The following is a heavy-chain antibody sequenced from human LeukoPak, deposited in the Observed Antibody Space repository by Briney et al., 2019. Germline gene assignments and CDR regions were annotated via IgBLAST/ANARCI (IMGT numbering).Heavy chain of an antibody. J-gene: IGHJ4*02. CDR3: ARDVGYYDSSGYYYAQG. V-gene: IGHV3-48*01. D-gene: IGHD3-22*01. CDR1: GFTFSSYS. Sequence: PGGSLRLSCAASGFTFSSYSMNWVRQAPGKGLEWVSYISSSSSTIYYADSVKGRFTISRDNAKNSLYLQMNSLRAEDTAVYYCARDVGYYDSSGYYYAQGWGQGTLVTVSS. CDR2: ISSSSSTI.